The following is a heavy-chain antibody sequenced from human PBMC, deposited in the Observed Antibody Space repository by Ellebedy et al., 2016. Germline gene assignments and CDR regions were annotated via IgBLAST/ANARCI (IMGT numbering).Heavy chain of an antibody. V-gene: IGHV1-69*04. CDR3: ARELERIIWGGMDV. CDR2: IIPILGIA. D-gene: IGHD3-3*01. J-gene: IGHJ6*02. CDR1: GGTFSSYA. Sequence: ASVKVSCKASGGTFSSYAISWVRQAPGQGLEWMGRIIPILGIANYAQKFQGRVTITADKSTSTAYMELSSLRSEDTAVYYCARELERIIWGGMDVWGQGTTVTVSS.